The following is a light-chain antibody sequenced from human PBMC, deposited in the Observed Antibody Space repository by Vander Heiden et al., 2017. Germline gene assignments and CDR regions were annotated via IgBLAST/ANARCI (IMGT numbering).Light chain of an antibody. V-gene: IGLV3-19*01. Sequence: SSELTQDPAVSVALGQTVRITCQGDSLRSYYAGWYQQKPGQAPLLVIYGKNNRPSGIPDRFSGSKSGNTASLTITGAQAEDEADYYCNSRHSSGTNWVFGGGTKLTVL. CDR3: NSRHSSGTNWV. J-gene: IGLJ2*01. CDR2: GKN. CDR1: SLRSYY.